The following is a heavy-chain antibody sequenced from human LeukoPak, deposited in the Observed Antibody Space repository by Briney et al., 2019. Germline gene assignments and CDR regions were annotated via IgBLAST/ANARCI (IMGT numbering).Heavy chain of an antibody. J-gene: IGHJ5*02. V-gene: IGHV4-59*01. CDR1: GGSISSYY. CDR2: IYYSGST. CDR3: ARQDRGYCSSTSCYFWFDP. Sequence: SETLSLTCTVSGGSISSYYWSWIRQPPGKGLEWIGYIYYSGSTNYNPSLKSRVTISVDTSKNQFSLKLSSVTAADTAVYYCARQDRGYCSSTSCYFWFDPWGQGTLVTVSS. D-gene: IGHD2-2*01.